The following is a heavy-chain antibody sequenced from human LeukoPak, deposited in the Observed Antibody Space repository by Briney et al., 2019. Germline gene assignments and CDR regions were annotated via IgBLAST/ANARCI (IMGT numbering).Heavy chain of an antibody. J-gene: IGHJ4*02. D-gene: IGHD6-13*01. CDR1: GYTFTSYA. CDR2: INAGNGNT. Sequence: ASVKVSCKASGYTFTSYAMHWVRQAPGQRLEWMGWINAGNGNTKYSQKFQGRVTITRDTSASTAYMELSSLRSEDTAVYYCAREAAADPYYFDYWGQGTLVTVSS. CDR3: AREAAADPYYFDY. V-gene: IGHV1-3*01.